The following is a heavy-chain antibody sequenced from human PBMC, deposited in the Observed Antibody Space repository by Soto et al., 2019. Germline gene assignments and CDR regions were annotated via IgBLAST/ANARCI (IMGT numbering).Heavy chain of an antibody. CDR3: ARDQYCSSTSCYVQGQRDGMEV. J-gene: IGHJ6*02. CDR2: ISSSSSYI. CDR1: GFTFSSYS. V-gene: IGHV3-21*01. Sequence: GGSLRLSCAASGFTFSSYSMNWVRQAPGKRLEWVSSISSSSSYIYYADSVKGRFTICRDNAKNSLYLQMNSLRAEDTAVYYCARDQYCSSTSCYVQGQRDGMEVWGQGTTVNVSS. D-gene: IGHD2-2*01.